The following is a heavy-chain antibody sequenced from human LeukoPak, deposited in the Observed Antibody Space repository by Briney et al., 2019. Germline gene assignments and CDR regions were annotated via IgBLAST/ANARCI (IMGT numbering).Heavy chain of an antibody. CDR2: IYYSGST. CDR1: GGSISSYY. J-gene: IGHJ4*02. D-gene: IGHD3-22*01. Sequence: SETLSLTCTVSGGSISSYYWSWIRQPPGKGLEWIGYIYYSGSTNYNPSLKSRVTISVDTSKNQFSLKLSSVTAADTAVYYCANYDNSGNYYVNYWGQGTLVTVSS. CDR3: ANYDNSGNYYVNY. V-gene: IGHV4-59*01.